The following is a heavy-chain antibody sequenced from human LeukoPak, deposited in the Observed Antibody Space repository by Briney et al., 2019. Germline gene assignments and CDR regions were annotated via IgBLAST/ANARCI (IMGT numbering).Heavy chain of an antibody. V-gene: IGHV1-2*02. CDR1: GYTFTGYY. J-gene: IGHJ2*01. Sequence: ASVNVSCKASGYTFTGYYMHWARQAPGQGLEWMGWINPNSGGTNYAQRFQGRVTMTRDTSISTAYMELSRLRSDDTAVYYCARGFDWYFDLWGRGTLVTVSS. CDR3: ARGFDWYFDL. CDR2: INPNSGGT. D-gene: IGHD3-16*01.